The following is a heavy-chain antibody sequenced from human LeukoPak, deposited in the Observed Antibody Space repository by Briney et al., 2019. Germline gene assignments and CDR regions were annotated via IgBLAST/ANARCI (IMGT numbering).Heavy chain of an antibody. CDR2: IYSGGST. CDR3: ARRVGIAVARFDY. CDR1: GFTVSSNY. Sequence: GGSLRLSCAASGFTVSSNYMSWVRQAPGKGLEWVSVIYSGGSTYYADSVKGRFTISRDNSKNTLYFQMNSLRAEDTAMYYCARRVGIAVARFDYWGQGTLVTVSS. V-gene: IGHV3-53*01. D-gene: IGHD6-19*01. J-gene: IGHJ4*02.